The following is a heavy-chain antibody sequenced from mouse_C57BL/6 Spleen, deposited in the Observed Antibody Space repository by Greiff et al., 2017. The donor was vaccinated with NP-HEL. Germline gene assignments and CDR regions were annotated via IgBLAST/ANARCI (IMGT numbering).Heavy chain of an antibody. CDR3: AREGLGDYWYFDV. D-gene: IGHD4-1*01. CDR2: ISDGGSYT. J-gene: IGHJ1*03. CDR1: GFTFSSYA. V-gene: IGHV5-4*01. Sequence: VQLQQSGGGLVKPGGSLKLSCAASGFTFSSYAMSWVRQTPEKRLEWVATISDGGSYTYYPDNVKGRFTISRDNAKNNLYLQMSHLKSEDTAMYYCAREGLGDYWYFDVWGTGTTVTVSS.